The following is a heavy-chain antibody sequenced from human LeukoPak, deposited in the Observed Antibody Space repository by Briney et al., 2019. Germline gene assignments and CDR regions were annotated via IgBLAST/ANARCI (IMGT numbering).Heavy chain of an antibody. D-gene: IGHD2-21*02. J-gene: IGHJ4*02. CDR1: SGSISSYY. CDR2: IYYSGST. CDR3: ARYVVVTAYFDY. Sequence: SETLSLTCTASSGSISSYYWSWIRQPPGKGLEWIGYIYYSGSTNYNPSLKSRVTISVDTSKNQFSLKLSSVTAADTAVYYCARYVVVTAYFDYWGQGTLVTVSS. V-gene: IGHV4-59*01.